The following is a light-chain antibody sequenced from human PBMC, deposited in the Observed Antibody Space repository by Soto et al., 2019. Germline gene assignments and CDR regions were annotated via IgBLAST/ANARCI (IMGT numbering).Light chain of an antibody. CDR1: SSNIGAGYD. CDR2: GNS. Sequence: QPVLAQPPSVSGAPGQKVTISCTGSSSNIGAGYDLHWYQQLPGTAPKLLLYGNSNRPSGVPDRFSGSKSGTSASLAITGLQAEDEADYYCAAWDDSLNGYVFGPGTKLTVL. J-gene: IGLJ1*01. V-gene: IGLV1-40*01. CDR3: AAWDDSLNGYV.